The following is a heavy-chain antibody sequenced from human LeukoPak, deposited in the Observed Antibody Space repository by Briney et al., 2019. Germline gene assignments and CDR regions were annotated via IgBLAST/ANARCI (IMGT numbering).Heavy chain of an antibody. Sequence: KPSETLSLTCTVSGGSISSYYWSWIRQPPGEGLEWIGYIYYSGSTNYNPSLKSRVTISVDTSKNQFSLKLSSVTAADTAVYYCARHYGSSSPLVDYWGQGTLVTVSS. J-gene: IGHJ4*02. CDR1: GGSISSYY. D-gene: IGHD6-6*01. CDR2: IYYSGST. CDR3: ARHYGSSSPLVDY. V-gene: IGHV4-59*08.